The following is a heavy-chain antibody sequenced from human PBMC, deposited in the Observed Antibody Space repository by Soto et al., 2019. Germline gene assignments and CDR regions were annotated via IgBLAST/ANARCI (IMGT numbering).Heavy chain of an antibody. V-gene: IGHV3-30*18. CDR1: GFTFSSYG. D-gene: IGHD3-22*01. CDR3: AKDIISGSSYYFYGMDV. J-gene: IGHJ6*02. CDR2: ISYDGTNE. Sequence: GGSLRLSSAASGFTFSSYGMHWVRQAPGKGLEWVAVISYDGTNEYYADSVKGRFTISRDNSKNTLYLQINSLRAEDTAVYHCAKDIISGSSYYFYGMDVWGQGTTVTVSS.